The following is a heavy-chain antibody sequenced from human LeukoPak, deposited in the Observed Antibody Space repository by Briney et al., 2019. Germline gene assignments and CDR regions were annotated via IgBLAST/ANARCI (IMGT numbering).Heavy chain of an antibody. V-gene: IGHV4-30-4*01. CDR1: GGSISSGDSY. CDR2: IYYSGST. Sequence: SETLSLTCTVSGGSISSGDSYWSWIRQPPGKGLEWIGYIYYSGSTYYNPSLKSRVTISVDTSKNQFSLKLSSVTAADTAVYYCARARANDYGDYAIDPWGQGTLVTVSS. CDR3: ARARANDYGDYAIDP. D-gene: IGHD4-17*01. J-gene: IGHJ5*02.